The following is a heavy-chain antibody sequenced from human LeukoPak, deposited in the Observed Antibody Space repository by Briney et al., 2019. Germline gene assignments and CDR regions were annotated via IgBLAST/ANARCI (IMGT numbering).Heavy chain of an antibody. D-gene: IGHD4-17*01. CDR3: ASAYGDYGLDY. V-gene: IGHV3-33*01. CDR1: GITFGTYG. CDR2: IWYDGSNK. J-gene: IGHJ4*02. Sequence: GGSRRLSCVASGITFGTYGMHWVRQAPGMGLEWVAVIWYDGSNKWYADSVRGRFTISRDNSNNTLYLEMSSLGAEDTATYYCASAYGDYGLDYWGQGTLVTVSS.